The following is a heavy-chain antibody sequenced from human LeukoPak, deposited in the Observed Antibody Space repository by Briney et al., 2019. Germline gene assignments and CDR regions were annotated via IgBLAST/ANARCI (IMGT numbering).Heavy chain of an antibody. CDR2: IWYDGSNE. CDR1: GFTFSTYG. CDR3: ARDRCSGGSCYFDY. Sequence: GRSLRLSCAASGFTFSTYGMHWVRQGPGKGLEWVAVIWYDGSNEYYVDSVKDRFTISRDNGKNSLYLQMNSLRDEDTAVYYCARDRCSGGSCYFDYWGQGTLVTVSS. J-gene: IGHJ4*02. D-gene: IGHD2-15*01. V-gene: IGHV3-33*01.